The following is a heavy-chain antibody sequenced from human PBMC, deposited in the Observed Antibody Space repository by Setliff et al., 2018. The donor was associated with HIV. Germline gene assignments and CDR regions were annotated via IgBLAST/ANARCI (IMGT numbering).Heavy chain of an antibody. CDR1: GYTFTSYD. D-gene: IGHD6-13*01. CDR3: ARGRISSWSYYYYGMDV. J-gene: IGHJ6*02. V-gene: IGHV1-8*03. Sequence: ASVKVSCKASGYTFTSYDINWVRQATGQGLEWMGWMNPNSGNTGYAQKFQGRVTITRNTSISTAYMELSSLRSEDTAVYYCARGRISSWSYYYYGMDVWGQGTTVTVSS. CDR2: MNPNSGNT.